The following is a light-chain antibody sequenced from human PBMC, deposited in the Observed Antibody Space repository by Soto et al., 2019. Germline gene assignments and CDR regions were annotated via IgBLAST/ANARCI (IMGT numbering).Light chain of an antibody. V-gene: IGKV1-39*01. CDR3: QQRYITPRLT. Sequence: DIQMTQSPSSLSASVGARVTITCRASPSIGSYLNWYQQTPGKAPKLLIYAASSLQTGVPSRFSGSCSGTDFTLTISSLQPEDFSTYYCQQRYITPRLTFGPGTKV. CDR2: AAS. CDR1: PSIGSY. J-gene: IGKJ3*01.